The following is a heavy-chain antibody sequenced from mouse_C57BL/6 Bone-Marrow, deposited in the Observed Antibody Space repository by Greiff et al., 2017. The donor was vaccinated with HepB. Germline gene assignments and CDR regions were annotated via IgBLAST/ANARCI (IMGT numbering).Heavy chain of an antibody. D-gene: IGHD1-1*01. CDR3: ARRAVVARDYAMDY. V-gene: IGHV5-6*01. CDR2: ISSGGSYT. Sequence: EVQRVESGGGLVKPGGSLKLSCAASGFTFSSYAMSWVRQTPDKRLEWVATISSGGSYTYYPDSVKGRFTISRDNAKNTLYLQMSSLKSEDTAMYYCARRAVVARDYAMDYWGQGTSVTVSS. J-gene: IGHJ4*01. CDR1: GFTFSSYA.